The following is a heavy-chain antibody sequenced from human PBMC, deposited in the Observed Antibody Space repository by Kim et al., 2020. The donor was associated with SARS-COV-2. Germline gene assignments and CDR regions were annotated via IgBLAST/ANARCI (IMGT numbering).Heavy chain of an antibody. Sequence: RVTISVDTSKNQFSLKLSSVTAADTAVYYCARREYYYDSSGYPPYNWFDPWGQGTLVTVSS. V-gene: IGHV4-39*01. D-gene: IGHD3-22*01. CDR3: ARREYYYDSSGYPPYNWFDP. J-gene: IGHJ5*02.